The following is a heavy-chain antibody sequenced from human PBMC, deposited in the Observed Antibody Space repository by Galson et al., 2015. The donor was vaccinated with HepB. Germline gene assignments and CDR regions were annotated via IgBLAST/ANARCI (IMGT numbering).Heavy chain of an antibody. J-gene: IGHJ5*02. CDR2: INAGNGNT. CDR1: GYTFTSYA. D-gene: IGHD3-3*01. V-gene: IGHV1-3*01. Sequence: SVKVSCKASGYTFTSYAMHWVRQAPGQRLEWMGWINAGNGNTKYSQKFQGRVTITRDTSASTAYMELSSLRSEDTAVYYCARGPEWLLYTAGVQWFDPWGQGTLVTVSS. CDR3: ARGPEWLLYTAGVQWFDP.